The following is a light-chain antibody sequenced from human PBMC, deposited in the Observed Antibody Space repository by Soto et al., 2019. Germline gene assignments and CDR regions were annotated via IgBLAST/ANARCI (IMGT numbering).Light chain of an antibody. V-gene: IGLV2-14*01. CDR3: SSYAERNSVL. CDR2: EVS. CDR1: SSDVGGYDY. Sequence: QSALTQPASVSGSPGQSITISCTGTSSDVGGYDYVSWYQLHPGKAPKLMVFEVSNRPSGVSYRFSGSKSGNTASLTISGLQAEDEADYYCSSYAERNSVLFGGGTKLTVL. J-gene: IGLJ3*02.